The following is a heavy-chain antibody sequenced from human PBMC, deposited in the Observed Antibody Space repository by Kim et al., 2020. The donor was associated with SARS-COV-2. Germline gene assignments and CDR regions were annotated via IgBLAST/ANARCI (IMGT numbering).Heavy chain of an antibody. V-gene: IGHV3-30*18. Sequence: GGSLRLSCAASGFTFSSYGMHWVRQAPGKGLEWVAVISYDGSNKYYADSVKGRFTISRDNSKNTLYLQMNSLRAEDTAVYYCAKGEGYYYDSCGYYSCFDYWGQGTLVTVSS. CDR2: ISYDGSNK. J-gene: IGHJ4*02. D-gene: IGHD3-22*01. CDR1: GFTFSSYG. CDR3: AKGEGYYYDSCGYYSCFDY.